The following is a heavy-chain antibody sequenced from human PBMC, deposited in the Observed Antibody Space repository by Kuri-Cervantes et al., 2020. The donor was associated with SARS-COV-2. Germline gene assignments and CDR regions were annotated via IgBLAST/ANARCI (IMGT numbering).Heavy chain of an antibody. CDR2: IIVGSGNT. V-gene: IGHV1-58*01. CDR3: AADPRSIAAVVLYYYYGMDV. J-gene: IGHJ6*02. CDR1: GFTFTSSA. D-gene: IGHD6-6*01. Sequence: SVKVSCKASGFTFTSSAVQWVRQARGQRLDWIGWIIVGSGNTNYAQKFQERVTITRDMSTSTAYMELSSLRSEDTAVYYCAADPRSIAAVVLYYYYGMDVWGQGTTVTVSS.